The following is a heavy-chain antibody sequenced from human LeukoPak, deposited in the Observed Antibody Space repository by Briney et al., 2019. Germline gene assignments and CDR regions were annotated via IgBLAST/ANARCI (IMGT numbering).Heavy chain of an antibody. CDR1: GFTFSSYS. V-gene: IGHV4-34*01. D-gene: IGHD2-2*01. J-gene: IGHJ4*02. Sequence: GSLRLSCAASGFTFSSYSMNWVRQPPGKGLEWIGEINHSGSTNYNPSLKSRVTISVDTSKNQFSLKLSSVTAADTAVYYCARVPRGVVVVDYWGQGTLVTVSS. CDR3: ARVPRGVVVVDY. CDR2: INHSGST.